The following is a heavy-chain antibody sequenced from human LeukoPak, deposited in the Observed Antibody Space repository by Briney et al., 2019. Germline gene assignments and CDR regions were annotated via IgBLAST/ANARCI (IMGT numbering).Heavy chain of an antibody. CDR3: ARDYCSGVTCYDGY. V-gene: IGHV3-7*04. J-gene: IGHJ4*02. Sequence: PGGSLRLSCTASGFTFSGDWMSWVRQAPGKGLEWLANIKQDGSEQYYADSVRGRFTISRDNAKNSVYLQMNSLRGDDTAVYYCARDYCSGVTCYDGYWGQGTLVTVSS. D-gene: IGHD2-15*01. CDR2: IKQDGSEQ. CDR1: GFTFSGDW.